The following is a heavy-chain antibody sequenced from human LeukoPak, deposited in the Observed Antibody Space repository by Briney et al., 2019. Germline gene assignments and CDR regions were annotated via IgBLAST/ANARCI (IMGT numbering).Heavy chain of an antibody. Sequence: SETLSLTCTVSGGSLSSYFWSWIRPPPGKGLEWIGYIYYTGSTNYNPSLKSRVTISVDSSKNQFSLRLSSVTAADTAVYYCARTRDSGGSDYWGQGTLVTVSS. D-gene: IGHD1-26*01. V-gene: IGHV4-59*01. CDR2: IYYTGST. CDR3: ARTRDSGGSDY. J-gene: IGHJ4*02. CDR1: GGSLSSYF.